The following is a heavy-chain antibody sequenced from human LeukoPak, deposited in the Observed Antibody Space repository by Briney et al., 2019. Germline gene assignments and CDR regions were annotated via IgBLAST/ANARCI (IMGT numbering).Heavy chain of an antibody. CDR2: IYYSGST. J-gene: IGHJ4*02. V-gene: IGHV4-59*01. CDR3: AKGAPGSGRPLYFDY. Sequence: PSETLSLTCTVSGGSISSYYWSWIRQPPGKRLEWIGYIYYSGSTNYNPSLKSRVTILVDTSKNQFSLKFSSVTAADTAVYYCAKGAPGSGRPLYFDYWGQGTLVTVSS. D-gene: IGHD3-10*01. CDR1: GGSISSYY.